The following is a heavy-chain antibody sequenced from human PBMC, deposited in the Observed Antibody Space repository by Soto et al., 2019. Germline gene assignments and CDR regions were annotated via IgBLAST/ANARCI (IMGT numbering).Heavy chain of an antibody. Sequence: QLQLQESGPGLVKPSETLSLSCTVSGGSISSSSYYWGWIRQPPGKGLEWIGSIYYSGSTYYNPSLKSRVTISVDRSKNQFSLKLSSVTAADTAVYYCARSYSDLWSGYYADAFDIWGQRTMVTVSS. D-gene: IGHD3-3*01. J-gene: IGHJ3*02. CDR3: ARSYSDLWSGYYADAFDI. V-gene: IGHV4-39*01. CDR2: IYYSGST. CDR1: GGSISSSSYY.